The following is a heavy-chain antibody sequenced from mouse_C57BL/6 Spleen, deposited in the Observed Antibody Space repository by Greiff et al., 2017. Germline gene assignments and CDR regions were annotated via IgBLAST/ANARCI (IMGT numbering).Heavy chain of an antibody. CDR3: AKPGDCDAWYYLDY. Sequence: QVQLQQSGPGLVQPSQCLSITCTASGFSFTSYGVHWVRQSPGKGLEWLGLIWRGRSADYNAAFMSRLSITNDDSKSQVFFKMNSLQADDTAIYYCAKPGDCDAWYYLDYWGQGTSLTVSS. J-gene: IGHJ2*02. CDR2: IWRGRSA. CDR1: GFSFTSYG. D-gene: IGHD1-1*02. V-gene: IGHV2-5*01.